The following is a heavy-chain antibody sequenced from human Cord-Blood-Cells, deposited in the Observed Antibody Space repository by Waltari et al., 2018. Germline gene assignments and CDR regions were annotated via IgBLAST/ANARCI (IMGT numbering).Heavy chain of an antibody. CDR2: IIPIFGTA. D-gene: IGHD6-13*01. V-gene: IGHV1-69*12. CDR1: GGPFSSYA. CDR3: ARDLLKSSSWYYFDY. Sequence: QVQLVQSGAEVKKPGSSVKVSCKASGGPFSSYAITWVRQAPEQGLEWMGGIIPIFGTANYAQKFQGRVTITADESTSTAYMELSSLRSEDTAVYYCARDLLKSSSWYYFDYWGQGTLVTVSS. J-gene: IGHJ4*02.